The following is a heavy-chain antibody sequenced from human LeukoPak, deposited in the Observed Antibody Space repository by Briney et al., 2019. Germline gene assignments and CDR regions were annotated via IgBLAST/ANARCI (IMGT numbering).Heavy chain of an antibody. D-gene: IGHD4-11*01. CDR1: GGTFSSYA. Sequence: GASVKVSCKASGGTFSSYAISWVRQAPGQGLEWMGGIIPIFGTANYAQKFQGRVTITADESTSTAYMELSSLRSEDTALYYCARGGYSKGLGYFDYWGQGTLVTVSS. CDR3: ARGGYSKGLGYFDY. CDR2: IIPIFGTA. J-gene: IGHJ4*02. V-gene: IGHV1-69*13.